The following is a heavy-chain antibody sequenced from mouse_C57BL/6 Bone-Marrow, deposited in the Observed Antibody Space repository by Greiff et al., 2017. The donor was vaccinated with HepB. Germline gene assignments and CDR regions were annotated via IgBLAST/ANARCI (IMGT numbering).Heavy chain of an antibody. V-gene: IGHV1-26*01. CDR1: GYTFTDYY. CDR3: ARDGYYGSSAWFAY. Sequence: VQLQQSGPELVKPGASVKISCKASGYTFTDYYMNWVKQSHGKSLEWIGDINPNNGGTSYNQKFKGKATLTVDKSSSTAYMELRSLTSEDSAVYYCARDGYYGSSAWFAYWGQGTLVTVSA. J-gene: IGHJ3*01. CDR2: INPNNGGT. D-gene: IGHD1-1*01.